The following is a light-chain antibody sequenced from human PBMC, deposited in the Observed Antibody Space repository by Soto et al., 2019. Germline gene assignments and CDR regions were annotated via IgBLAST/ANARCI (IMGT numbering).Light chain of an antibody. CDR3: QQYDSFSVWT. CDR1: QGISGW. J-gene: IGKJ1*01. V-gene: IGKV1-5*01. CDR2: DAS. Sequence: DIQMTQSPSSLSASVGYRVTITCRASQGISGWLAWYQQKAGKAPRLLIFDASSLMSGVPSRFSGSGYGTEFTLTINRLQPDDSATYYCQQYDSFSVWTFGQGTKVDIK.